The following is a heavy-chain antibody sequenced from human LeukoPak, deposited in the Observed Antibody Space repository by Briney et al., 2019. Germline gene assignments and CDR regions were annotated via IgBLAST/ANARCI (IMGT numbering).Heavy chain of an antibody. J-gene: IGHJ4*02. CDR1: GGSFSGYY. D-gene: IGHD6-19*01. Sequence: SETLSLTCAVYGGSFSGYYWSWIRQPPGKGPEWIGEINHSGSTNYNPSLKSRVTISVDTSKNQFSLKLSSVTAADTAVYYCASYSSGWYRYFDYWGQGTLVTVSS. CDR3: ASYSSGWYRYFDY. CDR2: INHSGST. V-gene: IGHV4-34*01.